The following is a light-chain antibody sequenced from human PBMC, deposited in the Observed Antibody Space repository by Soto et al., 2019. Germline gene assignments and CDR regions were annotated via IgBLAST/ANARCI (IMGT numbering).Light chain of an antibody. J-gene: IGLJ1*01. CDR3: NSYTSSNIFYV. V-gene: IGLV2-14*01. CDR1: SSEVGGYNY. Sequence: QSALTQPASVSGSPGQSITISCTGTSSEVGGYNYVSWYQQHPGKAPKLMIYDVSNRPSGVSNRFSGSKSGNTASLTISGLQAEDEADYYCNSYTSSNIFYVFGTGTKVTVL. CDR2: DVS.